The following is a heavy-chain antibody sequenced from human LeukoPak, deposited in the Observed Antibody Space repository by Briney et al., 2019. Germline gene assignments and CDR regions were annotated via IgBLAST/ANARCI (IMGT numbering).Heavy chain of an antibody. CDR3: ARMWQMSYSSGWLDD. CDR2: ISAYNGNT. CDR1: GYTFTSYG. D-gene: IGHD6-19*01. V-gene: IGHV1-18*01. Sequence: RASVKVSCKASGYTFTSYGISWVRQAPGQGLEWMGWISAYNGNTNYAQKLQGRVTMTTDTSTSTAYMELRSLRSDDTAVYYCARMWQMSYSSGWLDDWGQGTLVTVSS. J-gene: IGHJ5*02.